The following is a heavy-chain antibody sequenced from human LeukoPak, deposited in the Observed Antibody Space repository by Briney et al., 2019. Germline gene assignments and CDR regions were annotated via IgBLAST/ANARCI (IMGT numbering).Heavy chain of an antibody. CDR2: ISHTGSTM. J-gene: IGHJ6*02. D-gene: IGHD3-10*01. CDR1: GFRFSSYS. Sequence: PGGSLRLSGAASGFRFSSYSMNWVRQAPGEGLEWVSYISHTGSTMSYADSVKGRFTISRDNARNSLHLQMNSLRAEDTAVYYCAIPPLSGTGSSRPLAEMDVWGQGTAVTVSS. CDR3: AIPPLSGTGSSRPLAEMDV. V-gene: IGHV3-48*04.